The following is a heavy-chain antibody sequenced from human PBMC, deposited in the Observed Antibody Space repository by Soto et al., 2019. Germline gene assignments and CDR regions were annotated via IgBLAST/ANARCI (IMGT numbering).Heavy chain of an antibody. Sequence: GGSLRLSCTASGFTFGDYAMSWVRQAPGKGLEWVGFIRSKAYGGTTEYAASVKGRFTISRDDSKSIAYLQMNSLKTEDTAVYYCKLVGATRKYYYYGMDVWGQGTTVTVSS. CDR3: KLVGATRKYYYYGMDV. D-gene: IGHD1-26*01. V-gene: IGHV3-49*04. CDR1: GFTFGDYA. CDR2: IRSKAYGGTT. J-gene: IGHJ6*02.